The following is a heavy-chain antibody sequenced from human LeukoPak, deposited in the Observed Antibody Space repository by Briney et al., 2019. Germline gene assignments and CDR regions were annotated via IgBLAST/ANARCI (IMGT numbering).Heavy chain of an antibody. CDR3: AREGPLSFFDY. Sequence: SQTLSLTCTVSGGSISSGGYYWSWIRQHPGKGLEWIGYIYYSGSTYYNPSLKSRVTISVDTSKNQFSLKLSSVTAADTAAYYCAREGPLSFFDYWGQGTLVTVSS. J-gene: IGHJ4*02. CDR1: GGSISSGGYY. CDR2: IYYSGST. V-gene: IGHV4-31*03. D-gene: IGHD2/OR15-2a*01.